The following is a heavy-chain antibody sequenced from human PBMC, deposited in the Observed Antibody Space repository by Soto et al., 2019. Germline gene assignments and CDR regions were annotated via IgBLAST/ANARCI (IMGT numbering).Heavy chain of an antibody. V-gene: IGHV3-30*18. CDR1: GFTFSSYG. CDR3: AKFGDYCDSSAPPVFGY. D-gene: IGHD3-22*01. J-gene: IGHJ4*02. CDR2: ISYDGSNK. Sequence: QVQLVESGGGVVQPGRSLRLSCAASGFTFSSYGMHWVRQAPGKGLEWVAVISYDGSNKYYADSVKGRFTISRDNSKNTLYLQMSSLGAAGTAVYYCAKFGDYCDSSAPPVFGYWGQGTLVTVSS.